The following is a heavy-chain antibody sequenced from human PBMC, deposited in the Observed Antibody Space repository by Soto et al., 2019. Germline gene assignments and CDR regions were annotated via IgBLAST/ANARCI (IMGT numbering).Heavy chain of an antibody. CDR3: ASTFMGYYYYYMDV. J-gene: IGHJ6*03. Sequence: SETLSLTCAVYGGSFSGYYWSWIRQPPGKGLEWIGEINHSGITNYNPSLKSRVTISVDTSKNQFSLKLSSVTAADTAVYYCASTFMGYYYYYMDVWGKGTTVTVSS. CDR1: GGSFSGYY. D-gene: IGHD1-26*01. CDR2: INHSGIT. V-gene: IGHV4-34*01.